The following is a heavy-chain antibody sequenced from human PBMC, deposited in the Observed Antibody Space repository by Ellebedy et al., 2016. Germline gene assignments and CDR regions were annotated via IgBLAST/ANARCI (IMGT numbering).Heavy chain of an antibody. D-gene: IGHD5-18*01. Sequence: GESLKISCTGSGYIFATYWIGWVRQMPGKGLEWMGIIYPGDSDTRYSPSFQGQVTISADKSISTAYLQWSSLKASDTAMYYCARHTGIKAAMVTLTLLDAFDIWGQGTMVTVSS. V-gene: IGHV5-51*01. CDR2: IYPGDSDT. CDR3: ARHTGIKAAMVTLTLLDAFDI. J-gene: IGHJ3*02. CDR1: GYIFATYW.